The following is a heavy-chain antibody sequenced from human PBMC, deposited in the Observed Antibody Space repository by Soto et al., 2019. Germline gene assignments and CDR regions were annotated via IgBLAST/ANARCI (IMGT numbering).Heavy chain of an antibody. CDR2: IYHSGST. V-gene: IGHV4-30-2*01. CDR3: ARDYMDV. CDR1: GGSISSGGYS. Sequence: SETLSLTCAVSGGSISSGGYSWSWIRQPPGKGLEWIGYIYHSGSTYYNPSLKSRVTISVDRSKNQFSLKLSSVTAADTAVYYCARDYMDVWGQGTTVTVSS. J-gene: IGHJ6*02.